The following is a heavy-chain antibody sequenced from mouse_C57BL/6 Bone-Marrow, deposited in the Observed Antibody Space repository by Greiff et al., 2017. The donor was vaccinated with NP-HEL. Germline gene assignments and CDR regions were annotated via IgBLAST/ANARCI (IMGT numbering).Heavy chain of an antibody. CDR1: GYTFTDYN. Sequence: VQLQQSGPELVKPGASVKIPCKASGYTFTDYNMDWVKQSHGKSLEWIGDINPNNGGTIYNQKFKGKATLTVDKSSSTAYMELRSLTSEDTAVYYCAREEYYYGSRDCYFDVWGTGTTVTVSS. J-gene: IGHJ1*03. D-gene: IGHD1-1*01. CDR3: AREEYYYGSRDCYFDV. CDR2: INPNNGGT. V-gene: IGHV1-18*01.